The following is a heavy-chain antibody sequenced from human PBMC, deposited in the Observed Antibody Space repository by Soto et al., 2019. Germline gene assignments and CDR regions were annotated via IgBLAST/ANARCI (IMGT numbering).Heavy chain of an antibody. Sequence: SETLSLTCAVYGGSFSGYYWSWIRQPPGKGLEWIGEINHSGSTNYNPSLKSRVTISVDTSKNQFSLKLSSVTAADTAVYYCARGVSRIAVAGTIGMDVWGQGTTVTVSS. J-gene: IGHJ6*02. CDR3: ARGVSRIAVAGTIGMDV. V-gene: IGHV4-34*01. CDR2: INHSGST. CDR1: GGSFSGYY. D-gene: IGHD6-19*01.